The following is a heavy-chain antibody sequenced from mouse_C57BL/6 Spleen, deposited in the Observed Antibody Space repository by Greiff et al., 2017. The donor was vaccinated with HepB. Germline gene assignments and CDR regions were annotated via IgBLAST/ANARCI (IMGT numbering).Heavy chain of an antibody. V-gene: IGHV3-6*01. Sequence: DVQLQESGPGLVKPSQSLSLTCSVTGYSITSGYYWNWIRQFPGNKLEWMGYISYDGSNNYNPSLKNRISITRDTSKNQFFLKLNSVTTEDTATYYCARGGIYYDYDGGFAYWGQGTLVTVSA. D-gene: IGHD2-4*01. CDR1: GYSITSGYY. CDR2: ISYDGSN. J-gene: IGHJ3*01. CDR3: ARGGIYYDYDGGFAY.